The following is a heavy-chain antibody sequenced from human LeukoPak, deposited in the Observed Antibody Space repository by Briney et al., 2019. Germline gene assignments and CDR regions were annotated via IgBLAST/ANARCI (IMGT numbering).Heavy chain of an antibody. D-gene: IGHD2-21*01. CDR2: IIPIFGTA. V-gene: IGHV1-69*05. CDR1: GGTFSSYA. CDR3: AREGVVVQNAFDI. Sequence: GASVKVSCKASGGTFSSYAISWVRQAPGQGLEWMGGIIPIFGTANYAQKFQGRVTMTRDTSTSTVYMELSSLRSEDTAVYYCAREGVVVQNAFDIWGQGTMVTVSS. J-gene: IGHJ3*02.